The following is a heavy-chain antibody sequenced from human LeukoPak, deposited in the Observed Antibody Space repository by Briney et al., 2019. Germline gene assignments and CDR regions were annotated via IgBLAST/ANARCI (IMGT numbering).Heavy chain of an antibody. Sequence: ASVKVSCKASGYTFTSYGISWVRQAPGQGLEWMGWIGAYNGNTNYAQKLQGRVTMTTDTSTSTAYMELRSLRSDDTAVYYCARDAPGGWLQLGYYYYGMDVWGQGTTVTVSS. V-gene: IGHV1-18*01. CDR2: IGAYNGNT. J-gene: IGHJ6*02. CDR1: GYTFTSYG. CDR3: ARDAPGGWLQLGYYYYGMDV. D-gene: IGHD5-24*01.